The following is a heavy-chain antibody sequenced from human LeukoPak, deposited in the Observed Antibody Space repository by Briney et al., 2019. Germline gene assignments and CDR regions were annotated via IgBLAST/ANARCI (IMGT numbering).Heavy chain of an antibody. J-gene: IGHJ4*02. CDR3: ARQGDILTGFEY. CDR2: INPNSGGT. CDR1: GYTFTTYD. Sequence: ASVKVSCKASGYTFTTYDIHWVRQAPGQGLEWMGWINPNSGGTNYEQKFQGRVTMTRDTSISTSYMELTRLKSDDTAVYYCARQGDILTGFEYWDQGTLVTVSS. D-gene: IGHD3-9*01. V-gene: IGHV1-2*02.